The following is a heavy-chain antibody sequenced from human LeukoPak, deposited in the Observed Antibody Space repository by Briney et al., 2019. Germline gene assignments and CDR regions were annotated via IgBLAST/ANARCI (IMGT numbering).Heavy chain of an antibody. Sequence: GGSLRLSCAVSGFIFDDYAMHWVRQAPGKGLEWVSGITWGRDNLAYAASVKGRFTISRDNSKNTLYLQMNSLRAEDTAVYYCARASRGTTGTTDRLWFDPWGQGTLVTVSS. J-gene: IGHJ5*02. CDR2: ITWGRDNL. D-gene: IGHD1-1*01. CDR3: ARASRGTTGTTDRLWFDP. V-gene: IGHV3-9*01. CDR1: GFIFDDYA.